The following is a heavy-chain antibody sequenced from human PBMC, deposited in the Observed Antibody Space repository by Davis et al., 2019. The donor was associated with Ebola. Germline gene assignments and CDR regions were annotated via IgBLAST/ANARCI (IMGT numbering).Heavy chain of an antibody. D-gene: IGHD5-24*01. CDR1: GGSISSSNW. V-gene: IGHV4-4*02. Sequence: SETLSLTCAVSGGSISSSNWWSWVRQPPGKGLEWIGEIYHSGSTNYNPSLKSRVTISVDKSKNQFSLKLSSVTAADTAVYYCARRPRRDGYNYNYWGQGTLVTVSS. J-gene: IGHJ4*02. CDR3: ARRPRRDGYNYNY. CDR2: IYHSGST.